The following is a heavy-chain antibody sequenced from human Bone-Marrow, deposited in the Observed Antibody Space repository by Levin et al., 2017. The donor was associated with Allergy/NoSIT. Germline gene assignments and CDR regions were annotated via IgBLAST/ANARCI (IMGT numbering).Heavy chain of an antibody. Sequence: GGSLRLSCAASGFIFSNAWMSWVRQAPGKGLEWVGRIKNRADGGTTDYAAPVKGRFTISRDDSKNTLYLQMNSLKSEDTAVYYCTTDPNYCSGSKCYSEGYDYWGQGNLVTVSA. CDR1: GFIFSNAW. V-gene: IGHV3-15*01. CDR3: TTDPNYCSGSKCYSEGYDY. CDR2: IKNRADGGTT. J-gene: IGHJ4*02. D-gene: IGHD2-15*01.